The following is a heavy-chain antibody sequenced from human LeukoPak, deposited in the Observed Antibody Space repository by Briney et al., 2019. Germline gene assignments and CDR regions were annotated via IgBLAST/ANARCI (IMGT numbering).Heavy chain of an antibody. Sequence: SVKVSCKASGGTFSSYAISWVRQAPGQGLEWMGGIIPIFGTANYAQKFQGRVTITADKSTSTAYMELSSLRSEDTAVYYCAYYGYAAPFDYWGQGTLVTVSS. CDR1: GGTFSSYA. CDR2: IIPIFGTA. CDR3: AYYGYAAPFDY. J-gene: IGHJ4*02. D-gene: IGHD3-10*01. V-gene: IGHV1-69*06.